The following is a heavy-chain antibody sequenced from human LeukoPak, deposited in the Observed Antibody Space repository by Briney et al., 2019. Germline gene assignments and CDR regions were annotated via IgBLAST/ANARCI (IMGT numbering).Heavy chain of an antibody. CDR1: GYTFTSYG. CDR2: ISAYNGNT. D-gene: IGHD1-14*01. J-gene: IGHJ6*03. CDR3: AREPRTRDYYMDV. Sequence: ASVKVSCKASGYTFTSYGISWVRQAPGQGLEWMGWISAYNGNTNYAQKLQGRVTMTTDISTSTAYMELRSLRSDDTAVYYCAREPRTRDYYMDVWDKGTTVTVSS. V-gene: IGHV1-18*01.